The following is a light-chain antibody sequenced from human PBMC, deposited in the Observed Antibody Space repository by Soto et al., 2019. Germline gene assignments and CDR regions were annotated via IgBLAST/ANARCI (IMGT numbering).Light chain of an antibody. CDR1: QSVNSNY. Sequence: EIVLTQSPGTLSLSPGESAILSCRASQSVNSNYFAWYQQKPRQAPRLLIYASSSRATGVPNMFSGSGSGKDSPLTISILEADDLALYCCHQCSLPPRHPFGQGTKLEIK. J-gene: IGKJ2*01. CDR2: ASS. CDR3: HQCSLPPRHP. V-gene: IGKV3-20*01.